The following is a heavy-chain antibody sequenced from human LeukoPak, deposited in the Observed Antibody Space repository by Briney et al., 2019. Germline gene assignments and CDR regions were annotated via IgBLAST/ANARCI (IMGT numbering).Heavy chain of an antibody. J-gene: IGHJ3*01. Sequence: ASVNVSCKASGYTFTSYGISWVRQAPGQGLEWMGWISAYNGNTNYAQKLQGRVTMTTDTSTSTASMDLSRLRSDDTAVYYCARAVGPASDDAFEVWGQGITVTVSS. V-gene: IGHV1-18*01. CDR3: ARAVGPASDDAFEV. CDR1: GYTFTSYG. CDR2: ISAYNGNT. D-gene: IGHD2-2*01.